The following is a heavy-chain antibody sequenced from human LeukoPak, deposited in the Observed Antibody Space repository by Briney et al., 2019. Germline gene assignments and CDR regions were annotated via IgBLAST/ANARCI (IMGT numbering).Heavy chain of an antibody. J-gene: IGHJ4*02. CDR3: AKDRIPYSSGWYFGY. D-gene: IGHD6-19*01. CDR2: ISSSSSTI. CDR1: GFTFSSYS. Sequence: PGGSLRLSCAASGFTFSSYSMNRVRQAPGKGLEWVSYISSSSSTIYYADSVKGRFTISRDNSKNTLYLQMNSLRAEDTAVYYCAKDRIPYSSGWYFGYWGQGTLVTVSS. V-gene: IGHV3-48*01.